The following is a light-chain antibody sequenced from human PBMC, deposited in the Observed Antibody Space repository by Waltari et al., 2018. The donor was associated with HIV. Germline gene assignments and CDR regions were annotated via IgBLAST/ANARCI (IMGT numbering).Light chain of an antibody. CDR3: SSYTTSSTWV. CDR1: SSDIGGYKY. J-gene: IGLJ3*02. V-gene: IGLV2-14*01. Sequence: QSALTQPASVSGSPGQSITISCTGTSSDIGGYKYVSWYQQQPGKAPKLMISEVSNRPSGVANRFSGSKSGNTASLTISGLQAEDEGDYYCSSYTTSSTWVFGGGTKLTVL. CDR2: EVS.